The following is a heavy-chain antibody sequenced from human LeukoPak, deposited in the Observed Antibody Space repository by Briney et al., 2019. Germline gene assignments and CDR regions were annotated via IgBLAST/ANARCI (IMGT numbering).Heavy chain of an antibody. V-gene: IGHV3-30*18. Sequence: PGRSLRLSCAASGFTFSSYGMHWVRQAPGKGLEWVAVLSYDGSNKYYADSVKGRFTISRDNSKNTLYLQMNSLRAEDTAVYYCAKGGSGYYDSSGYFNWFDPWGQGTLVTVSS. CDR2: LSYDGSNK. CDR3: AKGGSGYYDSSGYFNWFDP. D-gene: IGHD3-22*01. CDR1: GFTFSSYG. J-gene: IGHJ5*02.